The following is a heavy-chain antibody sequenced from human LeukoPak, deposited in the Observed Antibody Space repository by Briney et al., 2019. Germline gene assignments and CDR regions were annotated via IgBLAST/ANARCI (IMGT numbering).Heavy chain of an antibody. CDR1: GFTFSTSW. J-gene: IGHJ6*02. CDR2: IKKDGSET. Sequence: PGGSLRLSCAASGFTFSTSWMSWVRQVPGKGLEWVANIKKDGSETYYVDSVKGRFTISRDNAKNSLYLQMNSLRAEDTAVYYCARDAVDTANAVWGQGTTVTVSS. CDR3: ARDAVDTANAV. V-gene: IGHV3-7*01. D-gene: IGHD5-18*01.